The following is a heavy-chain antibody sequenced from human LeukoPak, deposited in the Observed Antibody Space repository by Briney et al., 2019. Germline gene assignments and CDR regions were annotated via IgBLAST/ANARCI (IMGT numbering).Heavy chain of an antibody. CDR2: KKQDGNEN. D-gene: IGHD3-10*01. CDR1: GFGFSSSY. V-gene: IGHV3-7*01. Sequence: GGSLRLSCVASGFGFSSSYMSWVREAPGKGLEWGANKKQDGNENHYVDSVMGRFTISRDNANSPLYLQMNSLRAEDTAVYYCARDPRGSEYSHFDSWGQGTLVTDSS. CDR3: ARDPRGSEYSHFDS. J-gene: IGHJ4*02.